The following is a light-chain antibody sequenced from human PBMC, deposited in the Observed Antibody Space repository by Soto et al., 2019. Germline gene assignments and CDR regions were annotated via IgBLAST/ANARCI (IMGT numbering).Light chain of an antibody. CDR1: QSVSSY. J-gene: IGKJ5*01. CDR2: DAS. V-gene: IGKV3-11*01. CDR3: QQRSNWPPIT. Sequence: EIVLTQSPANLSLSPGERATLSCRASQSVSSYLAWYQQKPGQAPRLLIYDASNRATGIPARLSGSGSGTDFTLTISSLEPEDFAVYYCQQRSNWPPITFGQGTRLEIK.